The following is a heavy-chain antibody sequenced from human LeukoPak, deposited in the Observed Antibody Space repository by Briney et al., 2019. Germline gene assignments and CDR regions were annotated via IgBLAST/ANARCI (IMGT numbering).Heavy chain of an antibody. D-gene: IGHD4-17*01. CDR2: INPNSGGT. Sequence: ASVKVSCKASGYTFTGYYKHWVRQAPGQGLEWVGWINPNSGGTNYAQKFQGRVTMTRDTSISTAYMELSRLRSDDTAVYYCARVGSYGDHPTDYWGQGTLVTVSS. J-gene: IGHJ4*02. CDR1: GYTFTGYY. V-gene: IGHV1-2*02. CDR3: ARVGSYGDHPTDY.